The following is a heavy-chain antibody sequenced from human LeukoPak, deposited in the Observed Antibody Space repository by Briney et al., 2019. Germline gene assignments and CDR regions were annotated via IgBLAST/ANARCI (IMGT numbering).Heavy chain of an antibody. D-gene: IGHD3-22*01. Sequence: ASVKVSCKASGYSFTNYGISWVRQAPGQGLEWMGWISAYNGYTHFAQKFQGRVTMTTDTSTSTAYMELRSLRSDDTAVYYCARGFPPRRNYDSSGYYSYYFDPWGQGTLVTVSS. CDR3: ARGFPPRRNYDSSGYYSYYFDP. CDR1: GYSFTNYG. V-gene: IGHV1-18*01. CDR2: ISAYNGYT. J-gene: IGHJ4*02.